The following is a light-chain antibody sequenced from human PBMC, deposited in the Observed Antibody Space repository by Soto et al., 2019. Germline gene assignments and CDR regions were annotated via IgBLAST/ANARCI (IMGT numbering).Light chain of an antibody. V-gene: IGKV3-20*01. CDR1: QSVSNNY. J-gene: IGKJ5*01. Sequence: EIVLTQSPGTLSLSPGERVTLSCRASQSVSNNYLAWYQQKPGQAPRLLIYGASRRATGIPDRFSGSASGTDFTLTISRLEPEDFAVYFCQQYSDLPMTFGQGTDWRL. CDR2: GAS. CDR3: QQYSDLPMT.